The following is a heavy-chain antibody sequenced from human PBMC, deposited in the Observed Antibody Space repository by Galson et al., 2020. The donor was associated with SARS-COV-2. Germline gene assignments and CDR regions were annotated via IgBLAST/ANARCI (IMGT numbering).Heavy chain of an antibody. J-gene: IGHJ3*02. Sequence: SETLSLTCAVSGYSIISGYYWGWIRQPPGKRLEWIGNIYHTGSTYYNPSLKSRVTISVDTSKNQFSLKLSSVTAADTAVYYCARDLGDYYDSSGYYPRDALDIWGQGTIVTVSS. V-gene: IGHV4-38-2*02. CDR2: IYHTGST. D-gene: IGHD3-22*01. CDR3: ARDLGDYYDSSGYYPRDALDI. CDR1: GYSIISGYY.